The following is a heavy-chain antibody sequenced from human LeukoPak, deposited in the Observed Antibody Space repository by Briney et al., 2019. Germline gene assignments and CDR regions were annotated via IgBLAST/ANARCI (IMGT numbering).Heavy chain of an antibody. CDR3: ARHKRKGKFYYDRSSYPYFDY. CDR1: GGSFSGYY. Sequence: SETLSLTCAVYGGSFSGYYWSWIRQPPWKGLEWIGEINHSGSTNYNPSLKSRVTISVDTSKNQFSLKLSSVTAADTAVYYCARHKRKGKFYYDRSSYPYFDYWGQGTLVTVSS. J-gene: IGHJ4*02. V-gene: IGHV4-34*01. CDR2: INHSGST. D-gene: IGHD3-22*01.